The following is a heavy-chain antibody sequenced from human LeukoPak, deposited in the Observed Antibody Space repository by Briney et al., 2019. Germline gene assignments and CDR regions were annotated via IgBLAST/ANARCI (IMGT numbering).Heavy chain of an antibody. D-gene: IGHD1-26*01. J-gene: IGHJ4*02. CDR2: ISGSGGST. CDR1: GFTFSSYA. CDR3: ATGAGSGSYHEGYFDY. Sequence: PGGSLRLSCAASGFTFSSYAMSWVRQAPGKGLEWVSAISGSGGSTYYADSVKGRFTISRDNSKNTLYLQMNSLRAEDTAVYYCATGAGSGSYHEGYFDYWGQGTLVTVSS. V-gene: IGHV3-23*01.